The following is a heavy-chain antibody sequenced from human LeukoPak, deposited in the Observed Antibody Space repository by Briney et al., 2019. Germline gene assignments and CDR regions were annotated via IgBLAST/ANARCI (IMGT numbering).Heavy chain of an antibody. CDR2: IKQDGREK. CDR3: ARDEYVHIVATIPYGMDV. CDR1: GVTFSSYW. V-gene: IGHV3-7*01. J-gene: IGHJ6*02. Sequence: GGSLRLSCAASGVTFSSYWMSWVRHAPGKGLERVSNIKQDGREKHYMHSVKGRFTISRDNAKHSLYLQINSMRDEDTAVYYCARDEYVHIVATIPYGMDVWGQGTTVTVSS. D-gene: IGHD5-12*01.